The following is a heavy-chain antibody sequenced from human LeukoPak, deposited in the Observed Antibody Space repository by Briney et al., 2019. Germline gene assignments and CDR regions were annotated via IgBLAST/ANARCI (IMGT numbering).Heavy chain of an antibody. J-gene: IGHJ3*02. CDR3: ARSMAAGFDI. CDR1: AFTFSNFW. CDR2: MKQDGSEE. D-gene: IGHD6-25*01. Sequence: GGSLRLSCAASAFTFSNFWMSWVRQVPGEGLEWVANMKQDGSEEYYVDSVKGRFTISRDNGKNSLYLQMNSLRAEDTAVYYCARSMAAGFDIWGQGTVVIVSS. V-gene: IGHV3-7*04.